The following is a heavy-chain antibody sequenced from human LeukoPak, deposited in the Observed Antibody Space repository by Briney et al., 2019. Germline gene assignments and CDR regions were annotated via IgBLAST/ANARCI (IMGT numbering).Heavy chain of an antibody. CDR2: ISAYNGNT. D-gene: IGHD3-22*01. J-gene: IGHJ4*02. Sequence: ASVKVSCKASGYTFTSYGINWVRQAPGQGLEWMGWISAYNGNTNYAQKLQGRVTMTTDTSTSTAHMELRSLRSDDTAVYYCARDIAAGSSGYYFFDYWGQGTLVTVSS. V-gene: IGHV1-18*01. CDR1: GYTFTSYG. CDR3: ARDIAAGSSGYYFFDY.